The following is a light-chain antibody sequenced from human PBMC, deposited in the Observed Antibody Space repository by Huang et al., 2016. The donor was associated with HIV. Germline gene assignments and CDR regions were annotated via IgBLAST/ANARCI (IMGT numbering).Light chain of an antibody. Sequence: EIVMTQSPATLSVSPGERATLSGRASQSISSDLAWYQQKPGQAPRLLIYGSSTRATVIPARFSGSGSGTEFTLTISALQSEDFAVYYCQQYNNWPPMTFGQGTKVEIK. V-gene: IGKV3-15*01. J-gene: IGKJ1*01. CDR3: QQYNNWPPMT. CDR1: QSISSD. CDR2: GSS.